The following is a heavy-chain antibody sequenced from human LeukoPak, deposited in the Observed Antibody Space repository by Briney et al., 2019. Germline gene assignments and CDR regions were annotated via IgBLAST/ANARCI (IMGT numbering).Heavy chain of an antibody. D-gene: IGHD3-22*01. CDR3: ARAYYYDSSGPGD. Sequence: SETLSLTCTVSAGSITNYYWSWIRQPPGKGLEWIGYIYYTGSTNYDPSLKSRVIISVDTSKNQFSLKLSSVTAADTAVYYCARAYYYDSSGPGDWGQGTLVTVSS. V-gene: IGHV4-59*08. CDR2: IYYTGST. J-gene: IGHJ4*02. CDR1: AGSITNYY.